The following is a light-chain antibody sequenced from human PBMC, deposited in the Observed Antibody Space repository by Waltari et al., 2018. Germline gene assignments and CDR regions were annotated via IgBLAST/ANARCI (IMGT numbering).Light chain of an antibody. Sequence: DIQRTQTPSSLSASVGDRGTITCRARQSIATSLNWYHHRARKAPRLLIYAASSLQGAVSSRFSGSGSGTDFTLTIDSLQPEDVATYYCQQSYSTPSFTFGPGTKVDI. CDR3: QQSYSTPSFT. V-gene: IGKV1-39*01. CDR2: AAS. CDR1: QSIATS. J-gene: IGKJ3*01.